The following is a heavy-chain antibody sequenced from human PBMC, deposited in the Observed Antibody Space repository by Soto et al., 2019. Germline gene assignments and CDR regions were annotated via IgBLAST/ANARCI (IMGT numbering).Heavy chain of an antibody. Sequence: SETLSLTCTVSGGSISSSSYYWGWIRQPPGKGLEWIGSIYYSGSTYYNPSLKSRVTISVDTSKNQFSLKLSSVTAADTAVYYCARHILHNWNYVPYYYYYMHVWGKGTTVTVSS. CDR2: IYYSGST. D-gene: IGHD1-7*01. CDR1: GGSISSSSYY. V-gene: IGHV4-39*01. CDR3: ARHILHNWNYVPYYYYYMHV. J-gene: IGHJ6*03.